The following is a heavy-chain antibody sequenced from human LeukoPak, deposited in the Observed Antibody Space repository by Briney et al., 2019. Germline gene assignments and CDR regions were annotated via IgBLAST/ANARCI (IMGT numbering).Heavy chain of an antibody. D-gene: IGHD3-10*01. CDR1: GGSISSSSYY. CDR3: ARAGPYYGSGSYTY. Sequence: SETLSLTCSVSGGSISSSSYYWGWIRQPPGKGLEWIGSIYYSGSTSYNPSLKSRVTKSVDTSKNQFSLKLSSVTAADTAVYYCARAGPYYGSGSYTYWGQGTLVTVSS. J-gene: IGHJ4*02. V-gene: IGHV4-39*01. CDR2: IYYSGST.